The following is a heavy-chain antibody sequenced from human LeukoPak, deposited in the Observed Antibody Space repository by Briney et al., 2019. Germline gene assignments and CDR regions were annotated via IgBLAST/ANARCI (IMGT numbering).Heavy chain of an antibody. CDR2: ISWNSGSI. V-gene: IGHV3-9*01. D-gene: IGHD5-12*01. CDR1: VFTFDDYA. CDR3: AKDIVATISRSDYFDY. Sequence: GGSLRLSCAASVFTFDDYAMHSVREAPGKGLEWVSGISWNSGSIGYADSVKGRFTISRDNAKNSLYLQMNSLRAEDTALYYCAKDIVATISRSDYFDYWGQGTLVTVSS. J-gene: IGHJ4*02.